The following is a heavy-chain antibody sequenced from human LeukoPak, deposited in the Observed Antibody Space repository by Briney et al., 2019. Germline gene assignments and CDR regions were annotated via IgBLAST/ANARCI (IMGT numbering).Heavy chain of an antibody. J-gene: IGHJ4*02. CDR2: ISSNGGST. D-gene: IGHD2-21*01. V-gene: IGHV3-64D*06. CDR1: AFIFRSYA. CDR3: ARGRLRGDFDY. Sequence: PGGSLRLSCSASAFIFRSYAMHWVRQAPGKGLEYVSVISSNGGSTYYADSVKGRFTISRDNSKNTLYLQMSSLRAEDTAVYYCARGRLRGDFDYWGQGTLVTVSS.